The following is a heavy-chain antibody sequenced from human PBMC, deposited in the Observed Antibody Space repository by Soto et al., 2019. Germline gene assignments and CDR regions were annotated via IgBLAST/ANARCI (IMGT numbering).Heavy chain of an antibody. Sequence: GESLKISCKGSGYSFTSYWIGWVRQMPGKGLEWMGIIYPGDSDTRYSPSFQGQVTISADKSISTAYLQWSSLKASDTATYYCARRSSSGTFGMDVWGQGTTVTVSS. CDR2: IYPGDSDT. V-gene: IGHV5-51*01. D-gene: IGHD6-13*01. CDR1: GYSFTSYW. J-gene: IGHJ6*02. CDR3: ARRSSSGTFGMDV.